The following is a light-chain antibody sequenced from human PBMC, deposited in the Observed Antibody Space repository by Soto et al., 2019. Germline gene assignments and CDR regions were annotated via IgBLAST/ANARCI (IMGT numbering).Light chain of an antibody. CDR3: QQYNSYSWT. CDR2: DAS. J-gene: IGKJ1*01. V-gene: IGKV1-5*01. CDR1: QSINSW. Sequence: QMTQSPSTLSASVGDRVTITCRASQSINSWLAWYQQKPGKAPKLLIYDASSLESGVPSRFSGSGSGTEFTLTISSLQPDGFATYYCQQYNSYSWTFGQGTKVDI.